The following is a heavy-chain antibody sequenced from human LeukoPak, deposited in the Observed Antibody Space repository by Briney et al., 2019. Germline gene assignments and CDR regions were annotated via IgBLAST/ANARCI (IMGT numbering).Heavy chain of an antibody. CDR2: ISSSSSYI. V-gene: IGHV3-21*01. CDR3: ARNLAGPPAGGLL. CDR1: GFTFSSYS. D-gene: IGHD6-13*01. Sequence: GGSLRLSCAASGFTFSSYSMNWVRQAPGKGLEWVSSISSSSSYIYYADSVKGRFTISRDNAKNSLYLQMNSLRAEDTAVYYCARNLAGPPAGGLLWGQGTLVTVSS. J-gene: IGHJ4*02.